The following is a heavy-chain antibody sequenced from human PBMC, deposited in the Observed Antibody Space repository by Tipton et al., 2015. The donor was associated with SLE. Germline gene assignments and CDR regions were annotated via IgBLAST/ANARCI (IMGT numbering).Heavy chain of an antibody. D-gene: IGHD1-26*01. CDR2: IRSKDNNYAT. CDR3: AGYSGSSDASDI. J-gene: IGHJ3*02. Sequence: SLRLSCAASGFTFSGSVIHWVRQASGKGLEWVARIRSKDNNYATAYAASVTGRFTISRDDSENTAYLQMNSLKTEDTATYYCAGYSGSSDASDIWGQGTMVTVSS. V-gene: IGHV3-73*01. CDR1: GFTFSGSV.